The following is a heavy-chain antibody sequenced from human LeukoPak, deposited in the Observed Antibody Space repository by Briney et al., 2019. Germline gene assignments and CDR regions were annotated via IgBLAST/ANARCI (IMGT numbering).Heavy chain of an antibody. D-gene: IGHD3-3*01. CDR1: GGTFSSYA. Sequence: GASAKVSCKASGGTFSSYAISWVRQAPGQGLEWMGRIIPILGIANYAQKFQGRVTITADKSTSTAYIELSSLRSEDTAVYYCARVVTIFTADYYGMDVWGQGTTVTVSS. J-gene: IGHJ6*02. CDR3: ARVVTIFTADYYGMDV. CDR2: IIPILGIA. V-gene: IGHV1-69*04.